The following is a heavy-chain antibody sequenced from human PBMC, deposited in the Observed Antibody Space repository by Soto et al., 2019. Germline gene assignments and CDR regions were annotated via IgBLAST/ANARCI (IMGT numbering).Heavy chain of an antibody. J-gene: IGHJ3*02. D-gene: IGHD6-19*01. CDR1: GGTFSGYA. CDR2: IIPIFGTA. V-gene: IGHV1-69*13. CDR3: ARISSGWYGGVGAFDI. Sequence: SVKVSCNASGGTFSGYAISWVRQAPGQGLEWVGGIIPIFGTANDAQKFQGRVTITADESTSTAYMELSSLRSEDTAVYYCARISSGWYGGVGAFDIWGQGTMVTVSS.